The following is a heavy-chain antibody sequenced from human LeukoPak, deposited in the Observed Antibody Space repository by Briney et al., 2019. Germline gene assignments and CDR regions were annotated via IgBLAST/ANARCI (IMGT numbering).Heavy chain of an antibody. J-gene: IGHJ4*02. CDR3: ARGGVPYRKFDY. Sequence: PSETLSLTCAVSGGSISSSNWWSWVRQPPGKGLEWIGEIYHSGSTNYNPSLKSRVTISVDTSKNQFSLKLSSVTAADTAVYYCARGGVPYRKFDYWGQGTLVTVSS. CDR1: GGSISSSNW. CDR2: IYHSGST. D-gene: IGHD3-3*01. V-gene: IGHV4-4*02.